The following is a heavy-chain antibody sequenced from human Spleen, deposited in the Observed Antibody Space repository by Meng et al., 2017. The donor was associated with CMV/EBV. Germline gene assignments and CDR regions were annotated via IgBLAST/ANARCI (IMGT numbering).Heavy chain of an antibody. D-gene: IGHD3-3*01. CDR2: AFHSGTT. CDR1: GDSIRSYH. V-gene: IGHV4-59*01. Sequence: SETLSLTCTVSGDSIRSYHWSWIRQPPGKGLEWIGYAFHSGTTNKNPSLQSRVMISVDTSKNHFSLRLRSVAAADTAVYYCARDRAKIFEGYYGMDVWGQGTTVTVSS. CDR3: ARDRAKIFEGYYGMDV. J-gene: IGHJ6*02.